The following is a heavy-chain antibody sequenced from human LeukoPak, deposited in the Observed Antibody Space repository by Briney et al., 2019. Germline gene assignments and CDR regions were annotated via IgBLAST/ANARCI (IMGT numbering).Heavy chain of an antibody. J-gene: IGHJ3*02. D-gene: IGHD4-17*01. Sequence: GGSLRLSCAASGFTFSNYWMSWVRQAPGKGLEWVANIKQDRSEKYYVDSVKGRFTISRDNAKNSLYLQMNSLRAEDTAVYYCAKDRLRRDAFDIWGQGTMVTVSS. V-gene: IGHV3-7*01. CDR1: GFTFSNYW. CDR3: AKDRLRRDAFDI. CDR2: IKQDRSEK.